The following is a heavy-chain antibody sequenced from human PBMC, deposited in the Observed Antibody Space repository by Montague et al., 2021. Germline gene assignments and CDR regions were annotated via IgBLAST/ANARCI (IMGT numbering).Heavy chain of an antibody. V-gene: IGHV3-23*01. J-gene: IGHJ5*01. CDR3: VKTSSGTYDS. Sequence: SLRLSCAASGFTFGGYSMTWVRQAPGRGLEWVSFISPSGDTFYAESVKGRFIVSRDNSNNALYLHLNSLRGEDSAIYYCVKTSSGTYDSWGPGTQVTVSS. CDR1: GFTFGGYS. D-gene: IGHD1-26*01. CDR2: ISPSGDT.